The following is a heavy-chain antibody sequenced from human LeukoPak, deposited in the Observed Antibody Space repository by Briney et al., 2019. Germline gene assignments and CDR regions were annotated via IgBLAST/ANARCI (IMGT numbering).Heavy chain of an antibody. J-gene: IGHJ4*02. V-gene: IGHV1-24*01. CDR1: GYTLTELS. CDR2: FDPEDGET. D-gene: IGHD3-22*01. Sequence: ASVKVSCKVSGYTLTELSMHWVRQAPGKGLEWMGGFDPEDGETIHAQKFQGRVTMTEDTSTDTAYMELSSLRSEDTAVYYCATHKFGDSSGYLGGLDYWGQGTLVTVSS. CDR3: ATHKFGDSSGYLGGLDY.